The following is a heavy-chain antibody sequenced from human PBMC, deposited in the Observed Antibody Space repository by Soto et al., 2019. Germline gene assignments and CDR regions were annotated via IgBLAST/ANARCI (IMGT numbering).Heavy chain of an antibody. Sequence: GASVKVSCKASGYTFTGYYMHWVRQAPGQGLEWMGWINPNSGGTNYAQKFQGWVTMTRDTSISTAYMELSRLRSDDTAVYYCARVLAVEIYYYYYGMDVWGQGTTVTVSS. CDR3: ARVLAVEIYYYYYGMDV. J-gene: IGHJ6*02. CDR1: GYTFTGYY. D-gene: IGHD6-19*01. V-gene: IGHV1-2*04. CDR2: INPNSGGT.